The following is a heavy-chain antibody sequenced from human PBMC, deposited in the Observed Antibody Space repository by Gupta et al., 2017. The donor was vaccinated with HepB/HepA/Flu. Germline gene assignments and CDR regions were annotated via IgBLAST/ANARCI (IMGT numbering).Heavy chain of an antibody. CDR2: IYYSGST. CDR1: GGPINSSNYY. J-gene: IGHJ4*02. D-gene: IGHD3-10*01. Sequence: QLQLQESGPGLVKPSETLSLTCTVSGGPINSSNYYWGWIRQPPGKGLEWIGSIYYSGSTYYNPSLKSRVTISVDTSKNQFSLKLSSVTAADTAVYYCARLVRGSHYPDYSCQGTLVTVSS. V-gene: IGHV4-39*01. CDR3: ARLVRGSHYPDY.